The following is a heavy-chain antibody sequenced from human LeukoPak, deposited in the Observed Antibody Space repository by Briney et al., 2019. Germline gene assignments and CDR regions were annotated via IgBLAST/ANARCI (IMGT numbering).Heavy chain of an antibody. J-gene: IGHJ3*02. CDR1: GFTVSSNY. V-gene: IGHV3-53*01. CDR3: ARDRDAPGIVGAMGAFDI. D-gene: IGHD1-26*01. Sequence: GGSLRLSCAASGFTVSSNYMSWVRQAPGKGLEWVSVIYSGGSTYYADSVKGRFTISRDNSKNTLYLQMNSLRAEDTAVYYCARDRDAPGIVGAMGAFDIWGQGTMVTVSS. CDR2: IYSGGST.